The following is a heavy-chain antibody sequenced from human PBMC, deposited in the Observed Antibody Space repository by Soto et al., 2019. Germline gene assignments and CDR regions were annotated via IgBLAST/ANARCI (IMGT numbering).Heavy chain of an antibody. CDR1: GFTFSSYG. D-gene: IGHD3-9*01. Sequence: QVQLVESGGGVVQPGRSLRLSCAASGFTFSSYGMHWVRQAPGKGLEWVAVIWNDGSNKYYADSVKGRFTISRDNSKNTLYLQMNSLRAEDTAVYYCARDKRYFDWPNGFDPWGQGTLVTVSS. CDR3: ARDKRYFDWPNGFDP. CDR2: IWNDGSNK. V-gene: IGHV3-33*01. J-gene: IGHJ5*02.